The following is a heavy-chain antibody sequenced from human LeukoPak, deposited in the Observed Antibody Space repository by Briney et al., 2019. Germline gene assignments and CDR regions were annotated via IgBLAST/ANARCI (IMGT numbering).Heavy chain of an antibody. Sequence: PGGSLRLSRAASGFTFSSYAMHWVRQAPGKGLEWVAVISYDGSNKYYADSVKGRFTISRDNSKNTLYLQMNSLRAEDTAVYYCARDIVVVVAATRPGLYYYGMDVWGQGTTVTVSS. V-gene: IGHV3-30-3*01. J-gene: IGHJ6*02. CDR1: GFTFSSYA. CDR3: ARDIVVVVAATRPGLYYYGMDV. D-gene: IGHD2-15*01. CDR2: ISYDGSNK.